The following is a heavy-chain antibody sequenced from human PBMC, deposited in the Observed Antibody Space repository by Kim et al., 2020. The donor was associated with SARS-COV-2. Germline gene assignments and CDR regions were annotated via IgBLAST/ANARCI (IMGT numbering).Heavy chain of an antibody. D-gene: IGHD1-26*01. CDR2: INHSGST. CDR1: GGSFSGYY. J-gene: IGHJ4*02. Sequence: SETLSLTCAVYGGSFSGYYWSWIRQPPGKGLEWIGEINHSGSTNYNPSLKSRVTISVDTSKNQFSLKLSSVTAADTAVYYCARLAQWELGTDYWGQGTLVTVSS. CDR3: ARLAQWELGTDY. V-gene: IGHV4-34*01.